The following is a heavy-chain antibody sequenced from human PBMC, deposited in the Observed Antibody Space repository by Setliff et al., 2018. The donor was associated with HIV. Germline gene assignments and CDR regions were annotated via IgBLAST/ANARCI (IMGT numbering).Heavy chain of an antibody. D-gene: IGHD3-22*01. CDR3: ARPTYYTDNSGHPRYYFET. CDR2: IIPIFGSA. CDR1: ADTFSSHV. Sequence: GASVKVSCRASADTFSSHVISWFRQAPGQGLEWMGGIIPIFGSANFPQNFQGRLTITVDEPTSTAYMELSSLTSDDTAVYYCARPTYYTDNSGHPRYYFETWGQGTRVTVSS. V-gene: IGHV1-69*13. J-gene: IGHJ5*02.